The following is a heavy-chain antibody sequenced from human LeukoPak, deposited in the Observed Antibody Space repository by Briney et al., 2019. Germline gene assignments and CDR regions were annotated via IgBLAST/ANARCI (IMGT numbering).Heavy chain of an antibody. CDR3: ARATKGGGDSSSHFDY. Sequence: SETLSLTCAVYGGSFSGYYWSWIRQPPGKGLEWIGETNHSGSTNYNPSLKSRVTISVDTSKNQFSLKLSSVTAADTAVYYCARATKGGGDSSSHFDYWGQGTLVTVSS. J-gene: IGHJ4*02. CDR2: TNHSGST. CDR1: GGSFSGYY. D-gene: IGHD6-6*01. V-gene: IGHV4-34*01.